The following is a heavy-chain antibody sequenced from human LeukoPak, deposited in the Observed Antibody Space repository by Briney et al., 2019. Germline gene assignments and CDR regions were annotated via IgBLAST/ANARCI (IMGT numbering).Heavy chain of an antibody. CDR1: GYTFTGYY. V-gene: IGHV1-2*02. J-gene: IGHJ4*02. Sequence: ASVKVSCKASGYTFTGYYMHWVRQAPGQGLEWMGWIIPNSGGTNYAQKFRGRVTMTRDTSISTAYMELSRLRSDDTAVYYCAFGWSPKSSGWTPADYWGQGTLVTVSS. D-gene: IGHD6-19*01. CDR3: AFGWSPKSSGWTPADY. CDR2: IIPNSGGT.